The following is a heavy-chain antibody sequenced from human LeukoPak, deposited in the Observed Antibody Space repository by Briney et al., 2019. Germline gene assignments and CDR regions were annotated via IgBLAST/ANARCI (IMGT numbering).Heavy chain of an antibody. J-gene: IGHJ6*02. D-gene: IGHD3-22*01. CDR1: GITFSSYA. V-gene: IGHV3-23*01. CDR2: ISGSGGST. CDR3: AKGAYDSSGYTNYFYYYGMDV. Sequence: GGSLRLSCAASGITFSSYAMSWVRQAPGKGLEWVSAISGSGGSTYYADSVKGRFTISRDNSKNTLYLQMYSLRAEDTAVYYCAKGAYDSSGYTNYFYYYGMDVWGQGTTVTVSS.